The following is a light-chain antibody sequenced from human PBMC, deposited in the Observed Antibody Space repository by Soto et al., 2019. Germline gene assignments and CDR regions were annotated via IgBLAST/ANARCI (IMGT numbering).Light chain of an antibody. CDR2: GAS. CDR1: QSVNSNY. J-gene: IGKJ1*01. V-gene: IGKV3-20*01. CDR3: HQYGSLFQT. Sequence: EIVLTQSPGTLSLSPGEGATLSCRASQSVNSNYLAWYQQKPGQAPRLLIYGASNRPTGIPDRFRGSGSGTDFTLTISRLEPEDFAVYYCHQYGSLFQTFGQGTKVDIK.